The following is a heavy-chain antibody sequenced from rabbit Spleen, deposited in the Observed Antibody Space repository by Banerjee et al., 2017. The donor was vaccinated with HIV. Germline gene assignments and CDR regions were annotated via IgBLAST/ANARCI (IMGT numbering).Heavy chain of an antibody. D-gene: IGHD7-1*01. V-gene: IGHV1S40*01. CDR2: IAGSSSGFT. Sequence: QSLEESGGDLVKPGASLTLTCTASGFSFGSSDYMCWVRQAPGKGLEWISCIAGSSSGFTYSATWAKGRFTISRTSSTTVTLQVTSLTVADTATYFCARGSNSAGYNSNLWGQGTLVTVS. J-gene: IGHJ4*01. CDR1: GFSFGSSDY. CDR3: ARGSNSAGYNSNL.